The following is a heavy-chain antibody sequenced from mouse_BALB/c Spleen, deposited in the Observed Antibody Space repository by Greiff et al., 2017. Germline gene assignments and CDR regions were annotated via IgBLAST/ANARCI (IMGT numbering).Heavy chain of an antibody. CDR1: GFTFTDYY. CDR2: IRNKANGYTT. V-gene: IGHV7-3*02. J-gene: IGHJ2*01. CDR3: AGDRGVFDY. Sequence: EVKLMESGGGLVQPGGSLRLSCATSGFTFTDYYMRWVRQPPGKALEWLGFIRNKANGYTTEYSASVKGRFTISRENSQSILYLQMNTLRAEDSATYCCAGDRGVFDYWGQGTTLTVSS.